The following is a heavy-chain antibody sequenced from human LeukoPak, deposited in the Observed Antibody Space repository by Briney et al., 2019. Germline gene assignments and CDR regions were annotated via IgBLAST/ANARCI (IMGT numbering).Heavy chain of an antibody. J-gene: IGHJ6*02. Sequence: VGALRVSSAASGGTFSSYSMSWGRHAPGRGLEWVSNIKQEGGEKYYVNPVRGRFTIPRDNAENSLYLQMNSLRAEDTAVYYCARDQQWLVPRYSYYGMDVWGQGTTVTVSS. CDR2: IKQEGGEK. CDR3: ARDQQWLVPRYSYYGMDV. CDR1: GGTFSSYS. D-gene: IGHD6-19*01. V-gene: IGHV3-7*01.